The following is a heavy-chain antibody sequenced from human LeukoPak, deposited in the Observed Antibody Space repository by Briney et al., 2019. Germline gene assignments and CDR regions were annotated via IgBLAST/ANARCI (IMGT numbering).Heavy chain of an antibody. V-gene: IGHV1-69*04. Sequence: ASVKVSCKASGGTFGSYAISWVRQAPGQGLEWMGRIIPIFGIANYAQKFQGRVTITADKSTSTAYMELSSLRSEDTAVYYCARSLNSPDIVVVPAATEYNWFDPWGQGTLVTVSS. CDR1: GGTFGSYA. D-gene: IGHD2-2*01. CDR2: IIPIFGIA. CDR3: ARSLNSPDIVVVPAATEYNWFDP. J-gene: IGHJ5*02.